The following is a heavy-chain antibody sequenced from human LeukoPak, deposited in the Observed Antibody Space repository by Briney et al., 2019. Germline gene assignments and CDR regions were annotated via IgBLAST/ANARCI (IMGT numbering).Heavy chain of an antibody. Sequence: SETLSLTCTVSGGSISSSSYYWGWIRQPPGKGLEWIGSIYYSGSTYYNPSLKSRVTISVDTSKNQFSLKLSSVTAADTAVYYCAMYYGRPPDLSFDYWGQGTLVTVSS. CDR1: GGSISSSSYY. CDR3: AMYYGRPPDLSFDY. J-gene: IGHJ4*02. CDR2: IYYSGST. D-gene: IGHD2-8*01. V-gene: IGHV4-39*01.